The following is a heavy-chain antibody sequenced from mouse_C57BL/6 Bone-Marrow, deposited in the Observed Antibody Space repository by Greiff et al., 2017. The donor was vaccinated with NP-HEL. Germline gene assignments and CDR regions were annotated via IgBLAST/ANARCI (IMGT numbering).Heavy chain of an antibody. CDR1: GYTFTDYY. J-gene: IGHJ3*01. CDR2: IFPGSGST. V-gene: IGHV1-75*01. D-gene: IGHD4-1*01. Sequence: VKLMESGPELVKPGASVKISCKASGYTFTDYYINWVKQRPGQGLEWIGWIFPGSGSTYYNEKFKGKATLTVDKSSSTAYMLLSSLTSEDSAVYFCARSLGTGTRRPGFAYWGQGTLVTVSA. CDR3: ARSLGTGTRRPGFAY.